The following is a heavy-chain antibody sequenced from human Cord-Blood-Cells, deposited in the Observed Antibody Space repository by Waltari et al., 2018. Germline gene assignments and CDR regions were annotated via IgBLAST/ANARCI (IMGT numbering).Heavy chain of an antibody. CDR1: GFTFSSYA. J-gene: IGHJ6*03. V-gene: IGHV3-23*01. CDR2: ISGSGGST. Sequence: EVQLLESGGGLVQPGGSLRLSCAASGFTFSSYAMSWVRQAPGKGVEWVSAISGSGGSTYYADSVKGRFTISRDNSKNTLYLQMNSLRAEDTAVYYCAKDLGDYYYMDVWGKGTTVTVSS. CDR3: AKDLGDYYYMDV.